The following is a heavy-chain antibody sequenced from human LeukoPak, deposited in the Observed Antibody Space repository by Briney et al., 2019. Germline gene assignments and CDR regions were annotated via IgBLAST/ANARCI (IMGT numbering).Heavy chain of an antibody. CDR1: GGSFSGYY. V-gene: IGHV4-34*01. D-gene: IGHD2-2*01. J-gene: IGHJ5*02. CDR2: INHSGST. CDR3: ARGGSNIVVVPAANWFDP. Sequence: SETLSLTCAVYGGSFSGYYWSWIRQPPGKGLEWIGEINHSGSTNYNPFLKSRVTISVDTSKNQFSLKLSSVTAADTAVYYCARGGSNIVVVPAANWFDPWGQGTLVTVSS.